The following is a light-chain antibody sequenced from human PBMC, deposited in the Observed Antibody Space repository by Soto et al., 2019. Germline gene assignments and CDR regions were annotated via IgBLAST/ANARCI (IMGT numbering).Light chain of an antibody. J-gene: IGKJ4*01. CDR2: DAS. CDR1: QSVSSY. V-gene: IGKV3-11*01. Sequence: EIVLTRSPAILSLSPGERATLSCRASQSVSSYLAWYQQRPGQAPRLLIYDASNRATGIPARFSGSGSGTDFTLTISSLEPEDFAVYYCQQRGNWPPTFGGGTKVEI. CDR3: QQRGNWPPT.